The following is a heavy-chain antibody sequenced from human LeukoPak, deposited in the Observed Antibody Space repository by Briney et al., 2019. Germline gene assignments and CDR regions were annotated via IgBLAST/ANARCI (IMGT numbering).Heavy chain of an antibody. V-gene: IGHV1-8*01. D-gene: IGHD2-2*02. Sequence: ASVKVSCKASGYTFTSYDINWVRQATGQGLEWIGWMNPNSGNTGYAQKFQGRVTMTRNTSISTAYMELSSLRSEDTAVYYCAREWRYCSSTSCYRVPGGYYGMDVWDQGTTVTVSS. CDR3: AREWRYCSSTSCYRVPGGYYGMDV. J-gene: IGHJ6*02. CDR1: GYTFTSYD. CDR2: MNPNSGNT.